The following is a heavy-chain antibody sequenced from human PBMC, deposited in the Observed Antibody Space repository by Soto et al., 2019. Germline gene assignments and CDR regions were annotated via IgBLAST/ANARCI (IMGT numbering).Heavy chain of an antibody. CDR1: GGTFSSYA. CDR2: IIPIFGTA. V-gene: IGHV1-69*12. CDR3: ARDLYSSSWYWFDP. Sequence: QVQLVQSGAEVKKPGSSVKVSCKASGGTFSSYAISWVRQAPGQGLEWMGGIIPIFGTANYAQKFQGRVTITADESTSTAYMELSSLRSDDTAVYYCARDLYSSSWYWFDPWGQGTLVTVSS. J-gene: IGHJ5*02. D-gene: IGHD6-13*01.